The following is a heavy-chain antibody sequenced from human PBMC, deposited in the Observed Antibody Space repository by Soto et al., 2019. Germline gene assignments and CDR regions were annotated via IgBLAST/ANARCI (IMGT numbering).Heavy chain of an antibody. V-gene: IGHV4-59*01. CDR3: ARVPTISGVVGNWFDP. CDR2: IYYSGST. CDR1: GGSISSYY. D-gene: IGHD3-3*01. Sequence: PSETLSLTCTVSGGSISSYYWSWIRQPPGKGLEWIGYIYYSGSTNYNPSLKSRVTISVDTSKNQFSLKLSSVTAADTAVYYCARVPTISGVVGNWFDPWGQGTLVTVSS. J-gene: IGHJ5*02.